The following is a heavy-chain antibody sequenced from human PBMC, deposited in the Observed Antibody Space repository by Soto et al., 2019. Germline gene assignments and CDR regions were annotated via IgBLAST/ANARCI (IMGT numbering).Heavy chain of an antibody. V-gene: IGHV4-39*01. Sequence: QLQLQESGPGLVKPSETLSLTCTVSGGSISSSSYYWGWIRQPPGKGLEWIGSIYYSGSTYYNPSLQSRVTTAVDTSKNQFSLKLSSVTAADTAVYCCARLATFGGVRAAFDIWGQGTMVTVSS. CDR1: GGSISSSSYY. CDR3: ARLATFGGVRAAFDI. D-gene: IGHD3-16*01. CDR2: IYYSGST. J-gene: IGHJ3*02.